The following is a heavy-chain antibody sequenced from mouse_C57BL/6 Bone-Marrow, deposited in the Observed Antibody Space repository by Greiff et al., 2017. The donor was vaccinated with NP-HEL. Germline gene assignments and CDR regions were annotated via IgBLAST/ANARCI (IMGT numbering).Heavy chain of an antibody. J-gene: IGHJ2*01. Sequence: QVQLQQSGAELVKPGASVKMSCKASGYTFTSYWITWVKQSPGQGLEWIGDIYPGSGSTNYNEKFKSKATLTVDTSSSTAYMQLSSLTSEDSAVYYCARSVGYYYGSSYDWGQGATLTVSS. CDR2: IYPGSGST. V-gene: IGHV1-55*01. CDR1: GYTFTSYW. CDR3: ARSVGYYYGSSYD. D-gene: IGHD1-1*01.